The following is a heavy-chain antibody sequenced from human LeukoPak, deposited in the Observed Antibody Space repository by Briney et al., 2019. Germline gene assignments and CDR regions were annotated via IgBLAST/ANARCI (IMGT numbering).Heavy chain of an antibody. V-gene: IGHV3-64D*09. CDR1: GFTFSSYA. D-gene: IGHD2-2*01. Sequence: GGSLRLSCAASGFTFSSYAMHWVRQAPGKGLEYVSAISSNGGSTYYADSVKGRFTISRDNSKNTLYLQMSSLRAEDTAVYYCVKGYCSSISCFGDYWGQGTLVTFSS. CDR2: ISSNGGST. J-gene: IGHJ4*02. CDR3: VKGYCSSISCFGDY.